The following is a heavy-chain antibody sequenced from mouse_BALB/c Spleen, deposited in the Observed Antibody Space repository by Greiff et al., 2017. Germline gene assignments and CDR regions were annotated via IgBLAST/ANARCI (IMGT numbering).Heavy chain of an antibody. D-gene: IGHD1-1*01. V-gene: IGHV5-17*02. CDR2: ISSGSSTI. Sequence: EVQLVESGGGLVQPGGSRKLSCAASGFTFSSFGMHWVRQAPEKGLEWVAYISSGSSTIYYADTVKGRFTISRDNPKNTLFLQMTSLRSEDTAMYYCARGILRRDYAMDYWGQGTSVTVSS. CDR3: ARGILRRDYAMDY. CDR1: GFTFSSFG. J-gene: IGHJ4*01.